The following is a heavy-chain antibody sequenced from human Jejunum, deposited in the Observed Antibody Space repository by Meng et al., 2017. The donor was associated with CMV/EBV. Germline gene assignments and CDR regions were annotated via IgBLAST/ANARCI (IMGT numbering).Heavy chain of an antibody. CDR2: IEGDGSRT. Sequence: LTLSRRWMHWVRQAPGKGLVWVARIEGDGSRTSYADSVRGRFTISRDNAKNILYLQMNSLRVEDTAVYYCARDPDWGERPPNDALDIWGQGTMVTVSS. V-gene: IGHV3-74*01. CDR3: ARDPDWGERPPNDALDI. CDR1: LTLSRRW. D-gene: IGHD1-1*01. J-gene: IGHJ3*02.